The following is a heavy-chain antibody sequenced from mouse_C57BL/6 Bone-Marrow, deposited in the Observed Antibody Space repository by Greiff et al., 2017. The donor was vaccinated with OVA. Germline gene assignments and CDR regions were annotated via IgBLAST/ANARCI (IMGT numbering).Heavy chain of an antibody. V-gene: IGHV1-64*01. D-gene: IGHD3-2*02. Sequence: QVQLQQPGAELVKPGASVKLSCKASGYTFTSYWMHWVKQRPGQGLEWIGMIHPNSGSTNYNEKFKSKATLTVDKSSSTASMQLSSLTSEDSAVYYCAREVQLSPFAYWGQGTLVTVSA. CDR2: IHPNSGST. CDR3: AREVQLSPFAY. CDR1: GYTFTSYW. J-gene: IGHJ3*01.